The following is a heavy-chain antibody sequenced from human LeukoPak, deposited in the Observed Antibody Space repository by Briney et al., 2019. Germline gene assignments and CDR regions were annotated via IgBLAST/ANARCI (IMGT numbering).Heavy chain of an antibody. CDR1: GFSFSSYA. Sequence: GGSLRLSCAASGFSFSSYAMHWVRQAPGKGLEWVAVISYDGTNKYYADSVKGRFTISRDNSRDTVYLQMNSLRAEDTAVYYCAKRRAYSGSHWYLDLWGRGSLVSVSS. CDR2: ISYDGTNK. D-gene: IGHD1-26*01. CDR3: AKRRAYSGSHWYLDL. J-gene: IGHJ2*01. V-gene: IGHV3-30*18.